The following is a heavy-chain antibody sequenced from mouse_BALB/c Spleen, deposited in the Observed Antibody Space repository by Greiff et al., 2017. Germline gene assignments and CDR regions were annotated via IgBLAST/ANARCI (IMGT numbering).Heavy chain of an antibody. Sequence: EVKLVESGGGLVKPGGSLKLSCAASGFTFSDYYMYWVRQTPEKRLEWVATISDGGSYTYYPDSVKGRFTISRDNAKNNLYLQMSSLKSEDTAMYYCARVDSSGYYAMDYWGQGTSVTVSS. D-gene: IGHD3-2*01. CDR2: ISDGGSYT. CDR1: GFTFSDYY. J-gene: IGHJ4*01. CDR3: ARVDSSGYYAMDY. V-gene: IGHV5-4*02.